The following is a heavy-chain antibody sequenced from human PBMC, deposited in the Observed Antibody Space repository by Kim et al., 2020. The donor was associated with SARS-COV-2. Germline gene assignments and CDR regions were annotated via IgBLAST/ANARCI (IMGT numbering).Heavy chain of an antibody. CDR3: ARGALFDY. J-gene: IGHJ4*02. Sequence: SETLSLTCAVYGGSFSGYYWSWIRQPPGKGLEWIGEINHSGSTNYNPSLKSRVTISVDTSKNQFSLKLSSVTAADTAVYYCARGALFDYWGQGTLVTVSS. CDR1: GGSFSGYY. V-gene: IGHV4-34*01. CDR2: INHSGST.